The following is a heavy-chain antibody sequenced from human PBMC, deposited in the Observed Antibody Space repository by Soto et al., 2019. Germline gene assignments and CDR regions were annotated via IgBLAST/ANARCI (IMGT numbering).Heavy chain of an antibody. CDR1: GFTFSSYG. CDR2: IWYDGSNK. D-gene: IGHD6-19*01. V-gene: IGHV3-33*01. Sequence: SLRLSCAASGFTFSSYGMHWVRQAPGKGLEWVAVIWYDGSNKYYADSVKGRFTISRDNSKDTLDLQMNSLRAEDTAVYYCARDREQWLVGYYFDYWGQGTLVTVSS. J-gene: IGHJ4*02. CDR3: ARDREQWLVGYYFDY.